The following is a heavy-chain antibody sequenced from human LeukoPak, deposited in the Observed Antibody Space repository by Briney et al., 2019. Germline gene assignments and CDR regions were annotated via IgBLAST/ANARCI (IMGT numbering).Heavy chain of an antibody. CDR3: VRVGSVAGSDYLDY. J-gene: IGHJ4*02. V-gene: IGHV3-72*01. Sequence: GGSLRLSCAVSGFTFSDHFLDWVRQAPGKGLEWVGRSRNRAKSYTTEYAASVKGRFTISRDDSKNSLYLQMNSLKTEDTAVYYCVRVGSVAGSDYLDYWGQGTLVTVSS. CDR2: SRNRAKSYTT. D-gene: IGHD6-19*01. CDR1: GFTFSDHF.